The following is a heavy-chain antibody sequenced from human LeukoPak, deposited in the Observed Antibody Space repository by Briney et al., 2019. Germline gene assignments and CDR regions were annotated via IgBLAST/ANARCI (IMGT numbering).Heavy chain of an antibody. V-gene: IGHV1-18*01. J-gene: IGHJ4*02. CDR3: ARDSYYDSSGYRTFDY. D-gene: IGHD3-22*01. CDR2: ISAYNGNT. Sequence: ASVKVSCKAYGYTFTNYGISWVRQAPGQGLEWMGWISAYNGNTNYAQKLQGRVTMTTDTSTSTAYMELRSLRSDDTAVYYCARDSYYDSSGYRTFDYWGQGTLVTVSS. CDR1: GYTFTNYG.